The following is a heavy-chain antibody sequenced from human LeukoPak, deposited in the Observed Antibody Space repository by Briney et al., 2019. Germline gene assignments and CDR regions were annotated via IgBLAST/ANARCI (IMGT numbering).Heavy chain of an antibody. V-gene: IGHV3-48*01. Sequence: GGSLRLSCAASGFTFSSYSMNWVRQAPGKGLEWISYISSSSSTIYFVDSVKGRFTISRDNAKNSLYLQMNSLRAEDTAVYYCAKWGRSGAFDIWGQGTMVTVSS. CDR3: AKWGRSGAFDI. CDR2: ISSSSSTI. CDR1: GFTFSSYS. D-gene: IGHD3-3*01. J-gene: IGHJ3*02.